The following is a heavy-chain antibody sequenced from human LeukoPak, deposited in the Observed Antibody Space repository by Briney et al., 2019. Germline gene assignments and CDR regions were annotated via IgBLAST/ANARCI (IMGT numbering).Heavy chain of an antibody. V-gene: IGHV1-2*02. D-gene: IGHD1-14*01. CDR2: INPNSGGT. CDR3: AVWESWNHVGLDAFDI. J-gene: IGHJ3*02. CDR1: GYTFTGNY. Sequence: ASVKVSCKASGYTFTGNYMHWVRQPPGQGLEWMGWINPNSGGTNYAQKFQGRVTMTRDTSISTAYMELSRLRSDDTAVYYCAVWESWNHVGLDAFDIWGQGTMVTVSS.